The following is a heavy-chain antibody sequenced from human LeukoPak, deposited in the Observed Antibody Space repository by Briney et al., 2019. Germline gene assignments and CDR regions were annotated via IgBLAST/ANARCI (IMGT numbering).Heavy chain of an antibody. CDR3: ASTGVGASSSDFDY. J-gene: IGHJ4*02. CDR2: IYYRGTT. D-gene: IGHD1-26*01. Sequence: SETLSLTCTVFGVSISSSSYSWAWIRQPPGKGLEWIGSIYYRGTTYYYPSLKSRVTISVDTSKNQFSLKLSSVTAADTAIYYCASTGVGASSSDFDYWGQGTQVTVSS. CDR1: GVSISSSSYS. V-gene: IGHV4-39*01.